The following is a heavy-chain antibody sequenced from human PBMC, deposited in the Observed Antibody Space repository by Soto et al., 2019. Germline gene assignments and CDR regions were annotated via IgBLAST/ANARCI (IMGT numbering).Heavy chain of an antibody. J-gene: IGHJ3*02. Sequence: QVQLVESGGGVVQPGRSLRLSCAASGFTFSSYAMHWVRQAPGKRLEWVAVISYDGSNKYYADSVKGRFTISRDNSKNTMYRQMNSLRAEDTAVYYCGRDEGGGMVTIGGACDIWCQGTMITVSS. D-gene: IGHD3-16*01. CDR3: GRDEGGGMVTIGGACDI. CDR1: GFTFSSYA. V-gene: IGHV3-30-3*01. CDR2: ISYDGSNK.